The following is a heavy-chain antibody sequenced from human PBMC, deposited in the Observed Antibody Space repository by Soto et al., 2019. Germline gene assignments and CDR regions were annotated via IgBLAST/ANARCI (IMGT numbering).Heavy chain of an antibody. CDR2: IYYSGST. J-gene: IGHJ6*02. D-gene: IGHD3-10*01. Sequence: QVQLQESGPGLVKPSQTLSLTCTVSGGSISSGDYYWRWIRQPPGKGLEWIGYIYYSGSTYYNPSLKSRVTISVDTSENQVSLKLSSVTAADTAVYYCAREFPYGSGSQPDYYYYYGMDVWGQGTTVTVSS. V-gene: IGHV4-30-4*01. CDR1: GGSISSGDYY. CDR3: AREFPYGSGSQPDYYYYYGMDV.